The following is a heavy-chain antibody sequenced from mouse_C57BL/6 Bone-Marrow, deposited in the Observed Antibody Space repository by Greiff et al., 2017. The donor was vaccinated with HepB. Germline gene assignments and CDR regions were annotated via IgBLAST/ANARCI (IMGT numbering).Heavy chain of an antibody. V-gene: IGHV5-15*01. Sequence: EVQVVESGGGLVQPGGSLKLSCAASGFTFSDYGMAWVRQAPRKGPEWVAFISNLAYSIYYADTVTGRFTISRENAKNTLYLEMSSLRSEDTAMYYCARRGYGNRGYFDYWGQGTTLTVSS. CDR2: ISNLAYSI. J-gene: IGHJ2*01. CDR1: GFTFSDYG. CDR3: ARRGYGNRGYFDY. D-gene: IGHD2-10*02.